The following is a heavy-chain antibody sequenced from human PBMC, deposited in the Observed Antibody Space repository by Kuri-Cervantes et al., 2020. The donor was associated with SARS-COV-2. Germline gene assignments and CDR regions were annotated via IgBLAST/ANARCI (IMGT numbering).Heavy chain of an antibody. CDR3: ARDLELQLEPTLDY. CDR1: GYTFTSYG. J-gene: IGHJ4*02. V-gene: IGHV1-18*01. Sequence: ASVKVSCKASGYTFTSYGISWVRQAPGQGLEWMGRISAYNGNTNYAQKLQGRVTMTTDTSTSTAYMELRSLRSDDTAVYYCARDLELQLEPTLDYWGQGTLVTVSS. D-gene: IGHD1-1*01. CDR2: ISAYNGNT.